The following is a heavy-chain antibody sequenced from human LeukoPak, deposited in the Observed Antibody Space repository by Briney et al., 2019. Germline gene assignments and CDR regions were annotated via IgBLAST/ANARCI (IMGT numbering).Heavy chain of an antibody. CDR2: VYRSGTT. J-gene: IGHJ3*02. V-gene: IGHV4-38-2*01. CDR1: GDSITSDYY. D-gene: IGHD4-23*01. CDR3: ARGHTLAVDRREGDPFDI. Sequence: ETLSLACAVSGDSITSDYYWVWIRQPPGKGLEWIGNVYRSGTTYYNPSLKSRVTMSVDTATDQFSLKLISVTAADTAVYYCARGHTLAVDRREGDPFDIWGQGTMVIVS.